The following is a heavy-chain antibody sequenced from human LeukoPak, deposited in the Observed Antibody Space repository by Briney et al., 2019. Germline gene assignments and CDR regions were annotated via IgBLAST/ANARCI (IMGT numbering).Heavy chain of an antibody. V-gene: IGHV5-51*01. CDR3: ARRSVGATSWFDP. Sequence: GASLQISCKGSGYSFTSYWIGWVRQMPGKGLEWMGIIYPGDSDTRYSPSFQGQVTISADKSISTAYLQWSSLKASDTAMYYCARRSVGATSWFDPWGQGTLVTVSS. CDR1: GYSFTSYW. D-gene: IGHD1-26*01. J-gene: IGHJ5*02. CDR2: IYPGDSDT.